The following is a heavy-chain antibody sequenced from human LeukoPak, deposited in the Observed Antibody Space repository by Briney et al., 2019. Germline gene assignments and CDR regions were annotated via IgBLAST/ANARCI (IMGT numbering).Heavy chain of an antibody. CDR3: AELVIPMIGGV. J-gene: IGHJ6*04. CDR2: ISSSGSTI. V-gene: IGHV3-11*04. D-gene: IGHD3-10*02. Sequence: GGSLRLSCAASGFTVSSNYMSWVRQAPGKGLEWVSYISSSGSTIYYADSVKGRFTISRDNAKNSLYLQMNSLRAEDTAVYYCAELVIPMIGGVWGKGTPVTISS. CDR1: GFTVSSNY.